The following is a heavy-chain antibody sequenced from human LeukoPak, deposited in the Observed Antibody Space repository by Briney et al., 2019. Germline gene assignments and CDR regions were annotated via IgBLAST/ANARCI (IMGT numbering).Heavy chain of an antibody. CDR3: ARDVSATAPFDY. CDR2: ISYDGRNK. Sequence: PGGSLRLSCAASGFTFSSYAMHWVRQAPGKGLEWVAVISYDGRNKYYADSVKGRFTISRDNSKNALYLQMNSLRAEDTAVYYCARDVSATAPFDYWGQGTLVTVSS. CDR1: GFTFSSYA. J-gene: IGHJ4*02. V-gene: IGHV3-30*04. D-gene: IGHD4-11*01.